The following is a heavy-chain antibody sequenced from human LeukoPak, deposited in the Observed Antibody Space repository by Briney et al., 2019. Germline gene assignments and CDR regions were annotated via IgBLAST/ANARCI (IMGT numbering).Heavy chain of an antibody. J-gene: IGHJ4*02. V-gene: IGHV1-8*03. CDR1: GYTFTSYD. CDR2: MNPNSGNT. Sequence: ASVKVPCKASGYTFTSYDIYWVRQATGQGLEWMGWMNPNSGNTVYAQKFQGRVTITSNTSINTAYMELSSLRSEDTAMYYCARVYYFASSGYYFPPDYWGQGTLVTVSS. CDR3: ARVYYFASSGYYFPPDY. D-gene: IGHD3-22*01.